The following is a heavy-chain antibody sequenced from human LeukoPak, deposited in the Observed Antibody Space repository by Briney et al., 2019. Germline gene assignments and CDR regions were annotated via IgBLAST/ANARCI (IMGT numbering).Heavy chain of an antibody. J-gene: IGHJ4*02. CDR3: VKDFVVVPGLVNYFDY. Sequence: GGSLRLSCAASGFSFSNYAMSWVRQGPGKGLEWVSAIGGSTGSTFYTDSVKGRFTISRDNSKNTLSLQMNSLRVEDTAVYYRVKDFVVVPGLVNYFDYWGQGTLVTVSS. CDR2: IGGSTGST. V-gene: IGHV3-23*01. CDR1: GFSFSNYA. D-gene: IGHD2-2*01.